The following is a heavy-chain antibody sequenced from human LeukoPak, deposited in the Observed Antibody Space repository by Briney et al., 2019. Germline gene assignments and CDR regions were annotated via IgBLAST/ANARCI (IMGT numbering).Heavy chain of an antibody. V-gene: IGHV3-15*01. D-gene: IGHD3-10*01. CDR2: IKSKTDGGTT. J-gene: IGHJ4*02. Sequence: GGSLRLSCAVSGFTFSNAWMSWVRQAPGKGLEWVGRIKSKTDGGTTDYAAPVKGRFTISRDDSKNTLYLQMNSLKTEDTAVYYCTIRMVRGVDYYFDYWGQGTLVTVSS. CDR3: TIRMVRGVDYYFDY. CDR1: GFTFSNAW.